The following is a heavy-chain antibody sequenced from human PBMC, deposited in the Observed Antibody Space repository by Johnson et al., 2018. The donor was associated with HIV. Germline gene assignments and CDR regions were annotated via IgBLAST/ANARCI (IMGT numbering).Heavy chain of an antibody. CDR2: ISYDGSNK. CDR1: GFTFSSYA. CDR3: ARGGSSTSLDAFDI. D-gene: IGHD2-2*01. V-gene: IGHV3-30-3*01. J-gene: IGHJ3*02. Sequence: QMHLVESGGGVVKPGRSLRLSCAASGFTFSSYAMHWVRQAPGKGLEWVAVISYDGSNKYYADSVKGRFTISRDNSKNTLYLQMNSLRAEDTAVYYCARGGSSTSLDAFDIWGQGTMVTVSS.